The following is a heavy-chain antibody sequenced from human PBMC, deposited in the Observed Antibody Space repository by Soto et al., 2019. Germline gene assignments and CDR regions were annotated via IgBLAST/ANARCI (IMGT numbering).Heavy chain of an antibody. CDR1: GFTFSNAW. CDR3: IVRYPYYFDY. Sequence: EVQLVESGGGLVKPGGSLRLSCAASGFTFSNAWMNWVRQAPGKGLEWVGRIKSKTDGGTTDYAAPVKGRFTISRDDSKITLYLQMNSLKTEYTAVYYCIVRYPYYFDYWGQGTLVTVSS. D-gene: IGHD2-21*01. V-gene: IGHV3-15*07. CDR2: IKSKTDGGTT. J-gene: IGHJ4*02.